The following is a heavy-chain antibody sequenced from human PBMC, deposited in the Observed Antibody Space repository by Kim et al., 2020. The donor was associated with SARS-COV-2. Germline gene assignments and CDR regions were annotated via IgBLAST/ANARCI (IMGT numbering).Heavy chain of an antibody. V-gene: IGHV3-23*01. Sequence: GGSLRLSCAASGFTFSNFAMNWVRQAPGKGLEWVSDISGSGGGTYYADSVKGRFTIFRDNSKNTLYLQMDGLRADATAVYYCAKDSPTRGGVGGELAYWGQGSLVTVSS. CDR2: ISGSGGGT. CDR1: GFTFSNFA. D-gene: IGHD3-16*01. CDR3: AKDSPTRGGVGGELAY. J-gene: IGHJ4*02.